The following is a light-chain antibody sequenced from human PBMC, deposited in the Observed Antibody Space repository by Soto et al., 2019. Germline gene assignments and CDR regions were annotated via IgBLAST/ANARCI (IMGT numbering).Light chain of an antibody. CDR1: SSDVGGYNY. CDR2: HVS. CDR3: SSYISSSTLVV. Sequence: QSALTQPASVSGSPGQSITISCTGPSSDVGGYNYVSWYQQHPGKAPKLMIYHVSNRPSGVSNRFSGSKSGNTASLTISGLQSEDEAAYYCSSYISSSTLVVFGGGTKVTVL. V-gene: IGLV2-14*01. J-gene: IGLJ2*01.